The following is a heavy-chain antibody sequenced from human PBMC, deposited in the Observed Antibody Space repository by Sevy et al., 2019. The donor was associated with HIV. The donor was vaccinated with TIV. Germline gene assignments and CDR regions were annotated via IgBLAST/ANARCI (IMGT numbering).Heavy chain of an antibody. J-gene: IGHJ4*02. V-gene: IGHV3-23*01. CDR2: ISVSGGRT. D-gene: IGHD3-9*01. CDR1: GFTFTSYT. CDR3: AKRDYSDFDSPPIFDF. Sequence: GGSLRLSCAASGFTFTSYTMSWVRQAPGKGLEWVSDISVSGGRTYYSDSVKGRFTISRDNSKNTLYLQRSSLRAEDTAVYYCAKRDYSDFDSPPIFDFWARGTLVTVSS.